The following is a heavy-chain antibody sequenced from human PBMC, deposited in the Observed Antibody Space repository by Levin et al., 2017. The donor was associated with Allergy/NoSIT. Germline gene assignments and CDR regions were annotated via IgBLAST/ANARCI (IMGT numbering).Heavy chain of an antibody. D-gene: IGHD3-10*01. CDR1: GFTFSSYS. CDR3: ARSIMVRGVPFDY. J-gene: IGHJ4*02. CDR2: ISSSSSYI. V-gene: IGHV3-21*01. Sequence: GGSLRLSCAASGFTFSSYSMNWVRQAPGKGLEWVSSISSSSSYIYYADSVKGRFTISRDNAKNSLYLQMNSLRAEDTAVYYCARSIMVRGVPFDYWGQGTLVTVSS.